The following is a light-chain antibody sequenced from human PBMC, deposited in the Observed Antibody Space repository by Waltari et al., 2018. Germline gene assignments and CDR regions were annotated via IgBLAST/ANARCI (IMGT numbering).Light chain of an antibody. CDR3: QQYNTYPLT. CDR2: GAS. J-gene: IGKJ4*01. Sequence: AIRITQSPSSLSASTGDRVTITCRASHTISSYLAWYQQKPGKAPKLLSYGASTLESGVPSRFSGSQSGTDFTLTISCLQSEDFAVDYCQQYNTYPLTFGGGTKVEI. V-gene: IGKV1-8*01. CDR1: HTISSY.